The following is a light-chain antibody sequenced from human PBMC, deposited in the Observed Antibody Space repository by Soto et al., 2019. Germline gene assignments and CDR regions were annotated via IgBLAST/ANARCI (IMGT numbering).Light chain of an antibody. Sequence: DIQMTQSPSSLSASVGDRVTITCQASQDISNYLNWYQQQPGKAPKVLIYDASKLQTGVPSRFSGRGSGKDFTSTISSLQPDDSGTYYCQQFYDLPITFGQGTRLEIK. CDR3: QQFYDLPIT. CDR1: QDISNY. J-gene: IGKJ5*01. CDR2: DAS. V-gene: IGKV1-33*01.